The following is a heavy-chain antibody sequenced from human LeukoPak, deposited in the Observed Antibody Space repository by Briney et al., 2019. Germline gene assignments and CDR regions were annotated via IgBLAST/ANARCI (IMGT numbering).Heavy chain of an antibody. CDR3: ARVYYGSGSYYSDY. J-gene: IGHJ4*02. V-gene: IGHV1-69*06. CDR2: IIPIFSTA. CDR1: GGTFSSYA. Sequence: ASVKVSCKASGGTFSSYAISWVRQAPGQGLEWMGGIIPIFSTANYAQKFQGRVTITADKSTTTAYMELSSLRSEDTAVYYCARVYYGSGSYYSDYWGQGTLVTVSS. D-gene: IGHD3-10*01.